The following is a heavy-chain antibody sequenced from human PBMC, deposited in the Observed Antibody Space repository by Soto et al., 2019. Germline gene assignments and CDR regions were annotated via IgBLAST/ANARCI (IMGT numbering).Heavy chain of an antibody. CDR1: GISFSNYW. D-gene: IGHD6-19*01. J-gene: IGHJ4*02. CDR3: AGGSGWTEDY. V-gene: IGHV3-7*04. CDR2: IEQDGRET. Sequence: EVQLVGSGGGLVQPGGSLRLSCVVSGISFSNYWMNWVRQAPGKGPEWVANIEQDGRETNYVDSVKGRFTISRDNAKNSMYLQLNNLRVEDTAMYYCAGGSGWTEDYWGQGTLVTVSS.